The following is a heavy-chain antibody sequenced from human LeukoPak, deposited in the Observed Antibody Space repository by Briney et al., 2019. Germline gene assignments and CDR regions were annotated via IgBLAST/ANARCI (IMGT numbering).Heavy chain of an antibody. CDR3: ARGELRGGFDY. CDR2: INHSGST. D-gene: IGHD1-26*01. Sequence: SETLSLTCAVYGGSFSGYYWSWIRQPPGKGLEWIGDINHSGSTNYNPSPKSRVTISVHTSQSHFSLKLSSVTAADTAVYYCARGELRGGFDYWGQGTLVTVSS. V-gene: IGHV4-34*01. CDR1: GGSFSGYY. J-gene: IGHJ4*02.